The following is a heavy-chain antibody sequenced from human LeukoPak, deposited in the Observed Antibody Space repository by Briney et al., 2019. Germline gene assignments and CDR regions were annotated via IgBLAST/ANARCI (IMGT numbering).Heavy chain of an antibody. D-gene: IGHD2-15*01. Sequence: GGSLRLSCAASGFTFNSCSMNWVRQAPGKGLEWVSSIGSSGSHIYYADSVTGRFTISRDNAKNSLYLQMNSLRAEDTALYYCASNYIGPFDIWGQGTRVTVSS. CDR1: GFTFNSCS. J-gene: IGHJ3*02. CDR3: ASNYIGPFDI. V-gene: IGHV3-21*01. CDR2: IGSSGSHI.